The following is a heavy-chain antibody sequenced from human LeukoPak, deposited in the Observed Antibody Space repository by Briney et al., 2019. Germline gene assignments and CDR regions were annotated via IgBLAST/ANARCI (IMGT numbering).Heavy chain of an antibody. J-gene: IGHJ4*02. CDR3: AKERIAAARPYYFDY. CDR2: FSGSGGDT. CDR1: GFTFRSYA. D-gene: IGHD6-13*01. V-gene: IGHV3-23*01. Sequence: GGSLRLSCAASGFTFRSYAMNWVRQAPGGGWGWVSSFSGSGGDTYYADSVKGRFTISRDNSKNTLYLQMTRLRVEDAAVYYCAKERIAAARPYYFDYWGQGTLVTVSS.